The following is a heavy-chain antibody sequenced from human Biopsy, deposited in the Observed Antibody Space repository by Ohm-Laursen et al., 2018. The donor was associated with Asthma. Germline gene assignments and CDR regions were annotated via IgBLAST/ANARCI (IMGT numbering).Heavy chain of an antibody. D-gene: IGHD1-14*01. CDR2: IDWDDDK. CDR1: GFSLTTTGMS. V-gene: IGHV2-70*01. CDR3: ARIPEVGTNSFDI. J-gene: IGHJ3*02. Sequence: TQTLALTCTFSGFSLTTTGMSVSWIRQPPGKALEWLALIDWDDDKYYSASLKTRLTISKDSSKNQVVLTMTNVDPVDTATYFCARIPEVGTNSFDIWGQGTMVTVSS.